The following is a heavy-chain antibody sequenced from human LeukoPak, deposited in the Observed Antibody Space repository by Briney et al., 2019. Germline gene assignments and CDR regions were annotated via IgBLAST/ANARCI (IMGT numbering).Heavy chain of an antibody. Sequence: SETLSLTCTVSGGSISSYYWSWIRQPPGKGLEWIGYIYYSGSTNYNPSLKSRVTISVDTSKNRFSLKLSSVTAADTAVYYCARGVVVVAATWNWFDPWGQGTLVTVSS. CDR3: ARGVVVVAATWNWFDP. D-gene: IGHD2-15*01. J-gene: IGHJ5*02. CDR1: GGSISSYY. V-gene: IGHV4-59*01. CDR2: IYYSGST.